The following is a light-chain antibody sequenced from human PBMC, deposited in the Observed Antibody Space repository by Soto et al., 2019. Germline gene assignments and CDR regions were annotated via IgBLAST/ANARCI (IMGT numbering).Light chain of an antibody. Sequence: EIVLTQSPGTLSLSPWEIATLSCRANHSLVNNIAWYQQKPGQAPRLLIYGGSTRATGIPDRFSGSGSGTDFTLTVSRLEPEDFAVYYCQHYGSSPRLTFGGGTKVDIK. CDR2: GGS. CDR3: QHYGSSPRLT. CDR1: HSLVNN. J-gene: IGKJ4*01. V-gene: IGKV3-20*01.